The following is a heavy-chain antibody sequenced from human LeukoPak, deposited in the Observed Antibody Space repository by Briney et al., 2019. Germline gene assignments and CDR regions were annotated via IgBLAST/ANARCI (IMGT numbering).Heavy chain of an antibody. J-gene: IGHJ4*02. D-gene: IGHD2-2*01. CDR2: INPNSGDT. CDR1: GYTFTGYH. CDR3: ARDYCSGTSCLFDY. V-gene: IGHV1-2*06. Sequence: ASVKVSCKASGYTFTGYHMHWVRQAPGQGLEWMGRINPNSGDTNYAQKFQGRVTMTRDTSISTAYMELSRLTSDDTAVYYCARDYCSGTSCLFDYWGQGTLVTVSS.